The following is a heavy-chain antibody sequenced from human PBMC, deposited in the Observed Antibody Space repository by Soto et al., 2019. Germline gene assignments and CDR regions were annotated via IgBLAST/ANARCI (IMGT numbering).Heavy chain of an antibody. J-gene: IGHJ4*01. Sequence: SETLSLTCTVSGYSISSGSYLAWIRQPPGKGPEWIASIYHGGTTFYNPSLKSRITISVDTSNNQFSLKLTSVTAADTAVYYCARVHVMVVAGSTFDYWGHGTLVTVSS. CDR3: ARVHVMVVAGSTFDY. V-gene: IGHV4-38-2*02. CDR1: GYSISSGSY. D-gene: IGHD6-19*01. CDR2: IYHGGTT.